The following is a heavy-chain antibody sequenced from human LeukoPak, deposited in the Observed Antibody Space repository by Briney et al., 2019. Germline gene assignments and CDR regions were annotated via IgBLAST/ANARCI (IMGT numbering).Heavy chain of an antibody. CDR3: ARQLPGVSSAFDI. D-gene: IGHD5/OR15-5a*01. V-gene: IGHV5-51*01. CDR1: GYSFTSYW. CDR2: IYPGDSDT. J-gene: IGHJ3*02. Sequence: GESLKISFKGSGYSFTSYWIGWVRQMPGKGLEWMGIIYPGDSDTRYSPSFQGQVTISADKSISTAYLQWSGLKASDTAMYYCARQLPGVSSAFDIWGQGTMVTVSS.